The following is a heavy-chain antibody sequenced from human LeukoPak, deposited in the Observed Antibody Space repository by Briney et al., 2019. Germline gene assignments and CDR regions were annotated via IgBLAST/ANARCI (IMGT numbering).Heavy chain of an antibody. Sequence: PGQSPKISCQGSGYSFTSYWIGWVRQMPGKGLEWMGIIYSGDSDTRYSPSFQGQVTISADKSISTAYLQWSSLKASDSAMYYCARGPYGANSGDFDIWGQGTMVTVCS. CDR2: IYSGDSDT. V-gene: IGHV5-51*01. D-gene: IGHD4-23*01. J-gene: IGHJ3*02. CDR1: GYSFTSYW. CDR3: ARGPYGANSGDFDI.